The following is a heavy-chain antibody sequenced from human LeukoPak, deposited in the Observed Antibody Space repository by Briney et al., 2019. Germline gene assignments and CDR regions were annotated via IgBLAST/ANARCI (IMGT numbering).Heavy chain of an antibody. CDR1: GGTLSSYA. Sequence: KVSCKASGGTLSSYAISWVRQMPGKGLEWMGRIDPSDSYTNYSPSFQGHVTISADKSISTAYLQWSSLKASDTAMYYCARHSFGYPPPPFDPWGQGTLVTVSS. CDR2: IDPSDSYT. J-gene: IGHJ5*02. CDR3: ARHSFGYPPPPFDP. D-gene: IGHD3-10*01. V-gene: IGHV5-10-1*01.